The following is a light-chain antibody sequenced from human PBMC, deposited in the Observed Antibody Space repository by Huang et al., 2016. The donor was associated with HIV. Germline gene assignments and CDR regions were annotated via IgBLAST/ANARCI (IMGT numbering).Light chain of an antibody. Sequence: DIVMTQTPLSLSVTPGQPASISCKSSQGHLYREKIYLYWYLQKPGQFPQLLIDDLSTRFSGVPERVSGSGSPTDFTLKISRVETEDVGVYYGMQGKQLPYTFGQGTRLEIK. CDR2: DLS. J-gene: IGKJ2*01. V-gene: IGKV2-29*02. CDR1: QGHLYREKIY. CDR3: MQGKQLPYT.